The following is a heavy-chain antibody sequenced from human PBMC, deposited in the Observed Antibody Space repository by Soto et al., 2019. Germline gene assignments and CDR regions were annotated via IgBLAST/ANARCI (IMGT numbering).Heavy chain of an antibody. CDR1: GGSVSSGSYY. D-gene: IGHD2-2*01. J-gene: IGHJ5*02. Sequence: SETLSLTCTVSGGSVSSGSYYWSWIRQPPGKGLEWIGYIYYSGSTNYNPSLRSRVTISVDTSKNQFSLRLSSVTAADTAVYYCARDGLPAGKGWLDPWGQGTLVTVSS. CDR3: ARDGLPAGKGWLDP. V-gene: IGHV4-61*01. CDR2: IYYSGST.